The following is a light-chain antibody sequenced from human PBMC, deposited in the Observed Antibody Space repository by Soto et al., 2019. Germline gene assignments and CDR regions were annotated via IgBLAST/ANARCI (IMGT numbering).Light chain of an antibody. V-gene: IGKV3-20*01. J-gene: IGKJ4*01. CDR3: QQYSRSPLT. CDR1: QSISSS. Sequence: EIVLTQSPGTLSLSPGERATLSCRASQSISSSLAWYRQKPGQAPRLLIFGASSRATGIPDRFSGSGSGTDFTLTISRLEPEDFAVYYCQQYSRSPLTFGGGTKVDIK. CDR2: GAS.